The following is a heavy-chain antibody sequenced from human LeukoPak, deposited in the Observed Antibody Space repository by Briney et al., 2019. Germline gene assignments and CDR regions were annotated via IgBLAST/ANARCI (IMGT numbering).Heavy chain of an antibody. D-gene: IGHD3-22*01. CDR3: AREPFYYYDSSGNFDY. Sequence: GASVKVSCKASGYTFTIYAMNWVRQAPGQGLEWMGWINTDTGNTTYAQGFTGRFVFSLDTSVSTAYLQISSLKAEDTAVYYCAREPFYYYDSSGNFDYWGQGTLVTVSS. J-gene: IGHJ4*02. CDR1: GYTFTIYA. CDR2: INTDTGNT. V-gene: IGHV7-4-1*02.